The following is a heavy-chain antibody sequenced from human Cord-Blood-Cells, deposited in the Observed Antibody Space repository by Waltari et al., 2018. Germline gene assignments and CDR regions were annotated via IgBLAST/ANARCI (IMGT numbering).Heavy chain of an antibody. J-gene: IGHJ4*02. V-gene: IGHV2-26*01. Sequence: QVTLKESGPVLVKPTETLTLTCTVSGFSLSNARMGVSWIRQPPGKALEWLAHIFSNYEKSYSTSLKSRLTISKDTSKSQVVLTMTNMDPVETATYYCARIPQRAVAGTFDYWGQGTLVTVSS. CDR3: ARIPQRAVAGTFDY. CDR2: IFSNYEK. CDR1: GFSLSNARMG. D-gene: IGHD6-19*01.